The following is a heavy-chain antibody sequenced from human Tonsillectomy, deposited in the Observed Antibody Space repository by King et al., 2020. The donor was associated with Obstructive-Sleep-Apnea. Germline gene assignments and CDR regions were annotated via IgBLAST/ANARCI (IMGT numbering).Heavy chain of an antibody. Sequence: VPLQESGGGLVQPGGSLRLSCAASGFTFSSYAMSWVRQAPGRGLEWVSAISGSGGSTYYADSVKGRFTMSRDNSKNTLYLQMNSLRAEDTAVYYCAKDHYSDSSDYSHFDYWGQGPLVTVSS. V-gene: IGHV3-23*01. J-gene: IGHJ4*02. CDR3: AKDHYSDSSDYSHFDY. CDR1: GFTFSSYA. CDR2: ISGSGGST. D-gene: IGHD3-22*01.